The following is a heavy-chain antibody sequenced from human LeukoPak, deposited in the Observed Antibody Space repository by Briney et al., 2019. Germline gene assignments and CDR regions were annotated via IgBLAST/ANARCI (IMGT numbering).Heavy chain of an antibody. CDR3: ARDSHLGSYNWFDP. D-gene: IGHD1-26*01. V-gene: IGHV4-34*01. CDR1: GGSFSGYY. Sequence: PSETLSLTCAVYGGSFSGYYWSCIRQPPGKGLEWIGEINHSGSTNYNPSLKSRVTISVDTSKNQFSLKLTSVTAADTAVYYCARDSHLGSYNWFDPWGQGTLVTVSS. CDR2: INHSGST. J-gene: IGHJ5*02.